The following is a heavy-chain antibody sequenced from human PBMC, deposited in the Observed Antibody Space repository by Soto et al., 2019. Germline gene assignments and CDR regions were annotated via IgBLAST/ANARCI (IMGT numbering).Heavy chain of an antibody. J-gene: IGHJ3*02. V-gene: IGHV3-21*01. CDR2: ISSSSSYI. CDR3: ARGGRTGTDAFDI. CDR1: GLTFSSYS. Sequence: GGSLGLSCAASGLTFSSYSMNWVRQDPGKGLEWVSSISSSSSYIYYADSVKGRFTISRDNAKNSLYLQMNSLRAEDTAVYYCARGGRTGTDAFDIWGQGTMVTVSS. D-gene: IGHD1-1*01.